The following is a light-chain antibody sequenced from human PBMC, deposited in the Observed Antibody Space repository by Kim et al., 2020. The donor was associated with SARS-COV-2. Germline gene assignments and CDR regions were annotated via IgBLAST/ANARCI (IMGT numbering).Light chain of an antibody. CDR2: SNN. CDR1: SSNIGRNT. V-gene: IGLV1-44*01. J-gene: IGLJ3*02. Sequence: QSVLTQPPSASGTPGQRVTISCSGGSSNIGRNTVNWYQQLPGTAPKLLIYSNNQRPSGVPDRFSGSKSGTSASLAISGLQSEDEADYYCATWDGSLNGWVFGGGTQLTVL. CDR3: ATWDGSLNGWV.